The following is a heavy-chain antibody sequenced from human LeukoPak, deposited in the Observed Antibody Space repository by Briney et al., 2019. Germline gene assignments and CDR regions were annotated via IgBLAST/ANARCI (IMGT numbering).Heavy chain of an antibody. CDR3: ARDLGSGWYGGFDY. J-gene: IGHJ4*02. V-gene: IGHV3-21*01. D-gene: IGHD6-19*01. CDR2: ISSSSSYI. Sequence: GGSLRLSCAASGFTYSSYSMNWVRQVPGKGLEWVSSISSSSSYIYYADSVKGRFTISRDNAKNSLYLQMNSLRAEDTAVYYCARDLGSGWYGGFDYWGQGTLVTVSS. CDR1: GFTYSSYS.